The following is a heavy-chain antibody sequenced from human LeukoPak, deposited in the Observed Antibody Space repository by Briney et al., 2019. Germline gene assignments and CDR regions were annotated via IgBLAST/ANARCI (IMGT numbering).Heavy chain of an antibody. CDR1: GFTFSSYW. CDR2: IKQDGSEK. D-gene: IGHD5-18*01. Sequence: GGSLRLSCTASGFTFSSYWMSWVRQTPEKGLEWVANIKQDGSEKVYVDSVKGRFTISRDNAKSSLYLQMSGLRAEDTAVYYCARENYGYGAFDIWGQGTMVTVSS. V-gene: IGHV3-7*05. CDR3: ARENYGYGAFDI. J-gene: IGHJ3*02.